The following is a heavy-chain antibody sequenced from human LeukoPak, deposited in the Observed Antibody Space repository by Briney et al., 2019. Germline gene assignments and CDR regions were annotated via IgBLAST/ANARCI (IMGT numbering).Heavy chain of an antibody. V-gene: IGHV4-59*08. D-gene: IGHD3-10*01. CDR1: GGSFSGYY. J-gene: IGHJ4*02. CDR2: IYYSGST. Sequence: PSETLSLTCAVYGGSFSGYYWSWIRQPPGKGLEWIGYIYYSGSTNYNPSLKSRVTISVDTSKNQFSLKLSSVTAADTAVYYCARGSLGFGELSTFDYWGQGTLVTVSS. CDR3: ARGSLGFGELSTFDY.